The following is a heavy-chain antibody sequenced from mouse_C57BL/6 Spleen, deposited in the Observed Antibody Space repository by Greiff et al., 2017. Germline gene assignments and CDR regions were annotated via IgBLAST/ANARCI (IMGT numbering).Heavy chain of an antibody. CDR3: ARREVYYYGSSWDYAMDY. J-gene: IGHJ4*01. D-gene: IGHD1-1*01. CDR2: ISSGSSTI. V-gene: IGHV5-17*01. Sequence: EVNLVESGGGLVKPGGSLKLSCAASGFTFSDYGMHWVRQAPEKGLEWVAYISSGSSTIYYADTVKGRFTISRDNAKNTLFLQMTSLRSEDTAMYYCARREVYYYGSSWDYAMDYWGQGTSVTVSS. CDR1: GFTFSDYG.